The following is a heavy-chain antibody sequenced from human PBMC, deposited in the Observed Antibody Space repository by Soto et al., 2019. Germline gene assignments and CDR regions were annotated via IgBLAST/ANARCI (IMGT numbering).Heavy chain of an antibody. D-gene: IGHD5-12*01. CDR3: ARERGGATATLDYYYFYMDV. CDR2: MNPNSGDT. CDR1: GYRFSDYY. J-gene: IGHJ6*03. V-gene: IGHV1-2*02. Sequence: QVQLVQSGAEVKKPGASVTVSCKASGYRFSDYYLHWVRQAPGQGPEWMGWMNPNSGDTKYAQKFKGRVTMTRVTSVRTAFMELNWLKSDDTAVYYCARERGGATATLDYYYFYMDVWGIGTRVTVSS.